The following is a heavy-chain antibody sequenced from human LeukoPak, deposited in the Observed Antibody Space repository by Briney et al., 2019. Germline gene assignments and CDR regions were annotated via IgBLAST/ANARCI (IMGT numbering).Heavy chain of an antibody. CDR3: AKDRQHGSGSSNPPLDY. CDR2: ISYNGSNK. V-gene: IGHV3-30*18. Sequence: GRSLRLSCAASGFTFSSYGMHWVRQAPGKGLEWVAVISYNGSNKYYADSVKGRFTISRDNSKNTLYLQMNSLRAEDTAVYYCAKDRQHGSGSSNPPLDYWGQGTLVTVSS. J-gene: IGHJ4*02. D-gene: IGHD3-10*01. CDR1: GFTFSSYG.